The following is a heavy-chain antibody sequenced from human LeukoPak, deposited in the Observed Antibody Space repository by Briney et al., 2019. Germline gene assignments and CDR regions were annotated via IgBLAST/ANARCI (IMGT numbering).Heavy chain of an antibody. CDR3: AKEVAVVGRGFFDY. J-gene: IGHJ4*02. Sequence: AGSLRLSCAASGFTFSSYAMSWVRQAPGEGLEWVSAISGDGSSTYYADSVRGRFTISRDNSKNTLYVQMNSLGAEDTAIYYCAKEVAVVGRGFFDYWGQGTLVTVSS. CDR2: ISGDGSST. V-gene: IGHV3-23*01. CDR1: GFTFSSYA. D-gene: IGHD6-19*01.